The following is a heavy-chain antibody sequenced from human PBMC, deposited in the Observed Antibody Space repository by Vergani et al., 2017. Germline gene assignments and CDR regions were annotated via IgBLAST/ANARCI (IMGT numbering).Heavy chain of an antibody. Sequence: EMQLLESGGGLVQPGGSLRLSCAASGFTFSSFAMTWVRQAPGKGLEWVSFITGSGVSTYYADSVKGRFIISRDDSKNTLYLQMSSLRVEDTAIYYCAELYGDDGYSPFWGQGTLVTVSS. CDR3: AELYGDDGYSPF. CDR1: GFTFSSFA. J-gene: IGHJ4*02. CDR2: ITGSGVST. D-gene: IGHD5-18*01. V-gene: IGHV3-23*01.